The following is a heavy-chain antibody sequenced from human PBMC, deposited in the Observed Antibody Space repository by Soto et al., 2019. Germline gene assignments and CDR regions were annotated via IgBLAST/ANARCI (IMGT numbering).Heavy chain of an antibody. D-gene: IGHD3-16*01. CDR3: ARELATMPGRYESIPTDYGMDV. Sequence: QVQLQESGPGLVKPSQTLSLTCTVSGDSITSGESYWSWIRHPPGKVMEWIGYIYYSGSTYYNPSLKSRISISVDTSKIQLSLKLRSVTAADTAVYYCARELATMPGRYESIPTDYGMDVWCQGTTGTVSS. CDR2: IYYSGST. V-gene: IGHV4-30-4*01. J-gene: IGHJ6*02. CDR1: GDSITSGESY.